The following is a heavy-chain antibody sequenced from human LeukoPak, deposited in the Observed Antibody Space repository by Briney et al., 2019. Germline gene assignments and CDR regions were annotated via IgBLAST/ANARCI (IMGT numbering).Heavy chain of an antibody. CDR2: INPKSGGT. V-gene: IGHV1-2*02. D-gene: IGHD5-24*01. Sequence: GASVKVSCKASAYTFTDYYIHWVRQAPGQGLEWMGWINPKSGGTNYAQKFQARVTMTRDTTISTAYMELSSLRSDDTAVYYCARRGNGWLQGSIDYWGQGTLVTVSS. CDR1: AYTFTDYY. CDR3: ARRGNGWLQGSIDY. J-gene: IGHJ4*02.